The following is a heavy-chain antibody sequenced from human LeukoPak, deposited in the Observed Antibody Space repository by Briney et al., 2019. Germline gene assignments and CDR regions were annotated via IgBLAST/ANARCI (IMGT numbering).Heavy chain of an antibody. V-gene: IGHV3-23*01. D-gene: IGHD3-22*01. Sequence: GGSLRLSCAASGFTFSDYYMSWIRQAPGEGLEWVSAITDRGGSTYHADSVKGRFTISRDNSKDTLYLQMNSLRAEDTAVYYCAKGSSGSRPYYFDYWGQGALVTVSS. CDR2: ITDRGGST. J-gene: IGHJ4*02. CDR3: AKGSSGSRPYYFDY. CDR1: GFTFSDYY.